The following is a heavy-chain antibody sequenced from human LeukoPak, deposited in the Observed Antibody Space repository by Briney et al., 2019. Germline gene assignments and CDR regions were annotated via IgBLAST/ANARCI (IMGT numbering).Heavy chain of an antibody. J-gene: IGHJ4*02. D-gene: IGHD2-2*03. CDR1: GFTFSSYG. V-gene: IGHV3-33*01. Sequence: GGSLRLSCAASGFTFSSYGMHWVRQAPGKGLEWVAVIWYDGSNKYYADSVKGRFTISRDNSKNTLCLQMNSLRAEDTAVYYCARDGYCSSTSCAPGDYWGQGTLVTVSS. CDR2: IWYDGSNK. CDR3: ARDGYCSSTSCAPGDY.